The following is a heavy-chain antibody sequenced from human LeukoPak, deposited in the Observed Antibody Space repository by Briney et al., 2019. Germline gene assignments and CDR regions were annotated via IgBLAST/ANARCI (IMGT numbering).Heavy chain of an antibody. D-gene: IGHD2-2*01. CDR1: GYSFTCYG. J-gene: IGHJ4*02. V-gene: IGHV1-18*01. CDR2: ISPYTGNT. Sequence: ASVKVSCKASGYSFTCYGVSWVRQAPGQGVEWMGWISPYTGNTDYVHDLRGRVTVTADTSTNTVYMELRSLRSDDTAVYYCTREAEDLPGAITFLYWGQGTLVTVSS. CDR3: TREAEDLPGAITFLY.